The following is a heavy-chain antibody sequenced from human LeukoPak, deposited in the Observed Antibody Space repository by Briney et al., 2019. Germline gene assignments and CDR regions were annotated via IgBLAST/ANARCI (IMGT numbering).Heavy chain of an antibody. D-gene: IGHD4-17*01. CDR1: GGSISSSGYY. CDR2: IYYSGST. CDR3: ARKTTVTPYYYYYMDV. Sequence: SETLSLTCTVSGGSISSSGYYWGWIRQPPGRDLEWIGSIYYSGSTYYNPSLKSRVTISVDTSKNQFSVKLRSVTAADTAVYYCARKTTVTPYYYYYMDVWGKGTTVTISS. J-gene: IGHJ6*03. V-gene: IGHV4-39*01.